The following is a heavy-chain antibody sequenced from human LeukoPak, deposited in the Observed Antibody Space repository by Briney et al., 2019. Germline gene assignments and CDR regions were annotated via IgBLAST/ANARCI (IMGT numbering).Heavy chain of an antibody. Sequence: GASVKVSCKASGYTFTGYYMHWVRQAPGQGLEWMGWINPNSGGTNYAQKFQGRVTMTRDTSISTAYMELSRLRSDDTAVYYCARGGAGSAYYGWDFFRFDYWGQGTLVTVSS. J-gene: IGHJ4*02. D-gene: IGHD4-17*01. CDR1: GYTFTGYY. CDR3: ARGGAGSAYYGWDFFRFDY. CDR2: INPNSGGT. V-gene: IGHV1-2*02.